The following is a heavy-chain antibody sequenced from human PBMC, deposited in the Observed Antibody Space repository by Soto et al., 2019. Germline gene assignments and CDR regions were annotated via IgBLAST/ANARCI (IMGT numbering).Heavy chain of an antibody. Sequence: QVQLVESGGGVVQPGRSRRLSCAASGFTFSSYGMHWVRQAPGKGLEWVAVIWYDGSNKYYADSVKGRFTISRDNSQNRLYLQMKRLRAGDTAVSHCARDPTPGDYVVGAFEIRGQGTMVTVSS. CDR2: IWYDGSNK. D-gene: IGHD4-17*01. CDR3: ARDPTPGDYVVGAFEI. J-gene: IGHJ3*02. CDR1: GFTFSSYG. V-gene: IGHV3-33*01.